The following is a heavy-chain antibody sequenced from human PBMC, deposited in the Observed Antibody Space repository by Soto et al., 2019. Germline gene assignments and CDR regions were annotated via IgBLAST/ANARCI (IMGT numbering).Heavy chain of an antibody. J-gene: IGHJ4*02. CDR3: AKDPYDY. Sequence: QVQLVESGGGVVQPGRSLRLSCAASGFTFSSYGMHWVRQAPGKGLEWVAVISYDGSNKYYADSVKGRFTISRDNSKYTLYLQMNSLRAEDTAVYYCAKDPYDYWGQGTLVTVSS. V-gene: IGHV3-30*18. CDR1: GFTFSSYG. CDR2: ISYDGSNK.